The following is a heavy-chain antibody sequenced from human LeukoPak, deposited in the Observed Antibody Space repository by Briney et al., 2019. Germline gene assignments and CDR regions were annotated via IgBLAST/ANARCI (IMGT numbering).Heavy chain of an antibody. CDR2: INHSGST. CDR1: GGSFSGYY. CDR3: ARSYDSSGYYDY. V-gene: IGHV4-34*01. D-gene: IGHD3-22*01. J-gene: IGHJ4*02. Sequence: PSETLSLTCAVYGGSFSGYYWSWIRQPPGKGLEWIGEINHSGSTNYNPSLKGRVTISVDTSKNQFSLKLSSVTAADTAVYYCARSYDSSGYYDYWGQGTLVTVSS.